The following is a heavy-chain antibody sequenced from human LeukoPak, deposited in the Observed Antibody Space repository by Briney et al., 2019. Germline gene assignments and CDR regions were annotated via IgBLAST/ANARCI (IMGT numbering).Heavy chain of an antibody. D-gene: IGHD1-1*01. CDR3: AREKITMGAIHPFDI. Sequence: SETLSLTCTVSSGSISSRSYHRGWIRQPPGKGLEWVGSVDYKGRITYNPSLQSRVATFIDMSKNQFSLSLNSVTAADTAVYYCAREKITMGAIHPFDIWGQGTMVTVSS. CDR1: SGSISSRSYH. CDR2: VDYKGRI. V-gene: IGHV4-39*02. J-gene: IGHJ3*02.